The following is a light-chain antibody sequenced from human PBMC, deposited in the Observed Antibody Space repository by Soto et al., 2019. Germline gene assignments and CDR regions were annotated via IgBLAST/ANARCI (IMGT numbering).Light chain of an antibody. CDR2: GNS. Sequence: QSVLTQPPSVSGAPGQRVTISCTGSSSKIGAGYDVHWYQQLPGTAPKLLIYGNSNRPSGVPDRFSASKSGTSASLAITGLQAEDEADYYCQSYDSGPLFGGGTKLTVL. J-gene: IGLJ2*01. CDR3: QSYDSGPL. V-gene: IGLV1-40*01. CDR1: SSKIGAGYD.